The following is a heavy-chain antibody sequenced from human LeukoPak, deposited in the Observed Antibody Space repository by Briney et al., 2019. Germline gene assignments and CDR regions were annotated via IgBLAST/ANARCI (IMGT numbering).Heavy chain of an antibody. V-gene: IGHV3-23*01. CDR2: ISGDGVTT. J-gene: IGHJ4*02. CDR3: AKNEGNGYFDY. Sequence: GGSLRLSCAASGFTFRSHAMSWVRQAPGKGLEWVSAISGDGVTTYYADSVKGRFTISRDNSKNTLYLQMNSLRAEDTAVYYCAKNEGNGYFDYWGQGTLVTVSS. CDR1: GFTFRSHA. D-gene: IGHD3-22*01.